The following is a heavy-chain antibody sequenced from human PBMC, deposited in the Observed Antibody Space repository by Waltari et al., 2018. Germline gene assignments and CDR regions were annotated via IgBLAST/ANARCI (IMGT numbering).Heavy chain of an antibody. D-gene: IGHD2-15*01. CDR1: GGTFSSYA. Sequence: QVQLVQSGAEVKKPGSSVKVSCKASGGTFSSYAISWVRQAPGQGLEWMGGIIPIFGTANYAQKFQGRVTITADESTSTAYMELSSLRSEDTAVYYCASALVVVAASGSDAFDIWGQGTMVTVSS. V-gene: IGHV1-69*13. CDR3: ASALVVVAASGSDAFDI. J-gene: IGHJ3*02. CDR2: IIPIFGTA.